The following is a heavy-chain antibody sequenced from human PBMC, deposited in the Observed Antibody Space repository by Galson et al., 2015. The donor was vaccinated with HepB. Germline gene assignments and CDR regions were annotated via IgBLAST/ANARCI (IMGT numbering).Heavy chain of an antibody. CDR1: GFTFNTHS. CDR2: ISNDGNSQ. V-gene: IGHV3-30-3*01. J-gene: IGHJ4*02. Sequence: SLRLSCAASGFTFNTHSMHWVRQAPGKGLEWVAVISNDGNSQTYADSVKDRFTFSRDNSKNTLYLQMDSLRLEDTAVYYCAREGGSSGRAGYFDYWGQGSPVTVSS. D-gene: IGHD6-19*01. CDR3: AREGGSSGRAGYFDY.